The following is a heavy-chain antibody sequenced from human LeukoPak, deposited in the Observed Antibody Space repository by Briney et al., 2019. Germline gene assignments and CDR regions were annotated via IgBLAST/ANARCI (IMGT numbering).Heavy chain of an antibody. CDR3: ARVSIAAAVTPYYFDY. J-gene: IGHJ4*02. D-gene: IGHD6-13*01. CDR1: GFTFSSYS. V-gene: IGHV3-21*01. CDR2: ISSSSSYI. Sequence: GGSLRLSCAASGFTFSSYSMNWARQAPGKGLEWVSSISSSSSYIYYADSVKGRFTISRDNAKNSLYLQMNSLRAEDTAVYYCARVSIAAAVTPYYFDYWGQGTLVTVSS.